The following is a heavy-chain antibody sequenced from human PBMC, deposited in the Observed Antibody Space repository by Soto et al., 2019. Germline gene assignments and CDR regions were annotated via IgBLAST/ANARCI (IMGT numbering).Heavy chain of an antibody. CDR3: ARGRGSSYYYGMDV. Sequence: GGSLRLSCAASGFTFSSYWMSWVRQAPGKGLEWVANIKQDGSEKYYVDSVKGRFTISRDNAKNSLYLQMNSLRAEDTAVYYCARGRGSSYYYGMDVWGQGTTVTVSS. J-gene: IGHJ6*02. V-gene: IGHV3-7*03. D-gene: IGHD6-6*01. CDR1: GFTFSSYW. CDR2: IKQDGSEK.